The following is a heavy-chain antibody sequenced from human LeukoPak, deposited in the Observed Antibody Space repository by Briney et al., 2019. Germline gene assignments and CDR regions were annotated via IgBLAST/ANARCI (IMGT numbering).Heavy chain of an antibody. CDR2: ISYDGSDK. J-gene: IGHJ4*02. CDR1: GFTFSSYG. CDR3: AKDHQGFNHYGSGSCSPCNFDY. V-gene: IGHV3-30*18. Sequence: GGSLRLSCAASGFTFSSYGMHWARQAPGKGLEWVAVISYDGSDKYYADSLEGRFTISRDNSKNTLYLQMNSLRAEDTAVYYCAKDHQGFNHYGSGSCSPCNFDYWGQGTLVTVSS. D-gene: IGHD3-10*01.